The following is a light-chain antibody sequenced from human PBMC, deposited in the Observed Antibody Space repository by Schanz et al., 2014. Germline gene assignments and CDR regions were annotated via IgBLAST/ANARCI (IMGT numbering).Light chain of an antibody. CDR1: QDISNY. Sequence: DIQMTQSPSTLSASVGDRVTITCPASQDISNYLNWYQQKPGKAPKLLIYDDSSLESGVPSRFSGSGSGTEVTLTISRLQPDDFATYDCQQYNSYAYTFGQGTKLEIK. CDR2: DDS. J-gene: IGKJ2*01. V-gene: IGKV1-5*01. CDR3: QQYNSYAYT.